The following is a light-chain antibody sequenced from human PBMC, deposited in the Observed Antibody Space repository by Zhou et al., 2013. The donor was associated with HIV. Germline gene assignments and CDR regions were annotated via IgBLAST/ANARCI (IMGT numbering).Light chain of an antibody. Sequence: AIWMTQSPSLLSASTGDRVTISCRMSQGISSYLAWYQQKPGKAPKVLIYDAASLQSGVSSRFSGSGSGTNFTFTISSLQPEDIATYYCQQYDNLPPATFGGGTKVQIK. CDR3: QQYDNLPPAT. CDR1: QGISSY. CDR2: DAA. V-gene: IGKV1D-8*02. J-gene: IGKJ4*01.